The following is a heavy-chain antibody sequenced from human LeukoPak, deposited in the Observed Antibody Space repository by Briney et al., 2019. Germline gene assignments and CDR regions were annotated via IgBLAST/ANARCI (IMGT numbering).Heavy chain of an antibody. J-gene: IGHJ4*02. CDR3: ATIRYNSGWYFSFFDY. Sequence: GGSLRLSCAASGFTVSSNYMSWVRQAPGKGLEWVSVIYSGGSTYYADSVKGRFTISRDNSKNTLYLQMNSLRAEDTAVYYCATIRYNSGWYFSFFDYWGQGTLVTVSS. CDR2: IYSGGST. D-gene: IGHD6-19*01. V-gene: IGHV3-66*01. CDR1: GFTVSSNY.